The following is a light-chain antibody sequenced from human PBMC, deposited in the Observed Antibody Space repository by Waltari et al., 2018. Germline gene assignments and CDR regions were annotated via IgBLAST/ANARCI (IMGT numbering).Light chain of an antibody. CDR3: QQYDNWPLT. Sequence: ETVLTQSPVTLSVSPGERATLSCRANQSISSSYFAWYHQKPGQAHRLLISGISTMSTGIPARFSGSGSGTEFTLTISSLQSEDFAVYYCQQYDNWPLTFGGGTKVEIK. CDR2: GIS. V-gene: IGKV3-15*01. J-gene: IGKJ4*01. CDR1: QSISSSY.